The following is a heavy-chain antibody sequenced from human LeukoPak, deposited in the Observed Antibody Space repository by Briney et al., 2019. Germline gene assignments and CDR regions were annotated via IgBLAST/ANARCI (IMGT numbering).Heavy chain of an antibody. CDR1: GGSINSHY. Sequence: SETLSLTCAVSGGSINSHYXXXIRQPPGKGXXXIGXIXXXGXIXYXXSLKSRVXXXXDXSSDHLSLNLTSVLAADTAIYYCVRXGTGWNYFGYWGQGILVTVSS. J-gene: IGHJ4*02. CDR2: IXXXGXI. D-gene: IGHD2-8*02. V-gene: IGHV4-59*08. CDR3: VRXGTGWNYFGY.